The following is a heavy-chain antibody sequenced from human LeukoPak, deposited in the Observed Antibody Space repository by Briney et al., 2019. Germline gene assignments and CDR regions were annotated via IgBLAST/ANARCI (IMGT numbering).Heavy chain of an antibody. J-gene: IGHJ4*02. Sequence: SETLSLTCTVSGGSISSSTYYWGWIRQPPGKGLEWIGSIYSSGSTYYNPSLNRRVTISIDTSKNQFSLTQSSLKLSSVTAADTAVYYCAGLGATLPKYYFDYWGQGNLVTVSS. CDR2: IYSSGST. CDR3: AGLGATLPKYYFDY. D-gene: IGHD1-26*01. V-gene: IGHV4-39*01. CDR1: GGSISSSTYY.